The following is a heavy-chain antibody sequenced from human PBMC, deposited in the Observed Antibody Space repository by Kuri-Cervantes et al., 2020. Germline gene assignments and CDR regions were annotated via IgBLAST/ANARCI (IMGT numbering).Heavy chain of an antibody. V-gene: IGHV3-23*01. D-gene: IGHD6-19*01. CDR2: IGVSGSPT. CDR3: AKGTTLGEWLVPFDY. Sequence: GGSLRLCCASSGFSFSSYAMRWVRQAPGKGLEWVSSIGVSGSPTYYADFVKGRFTISRDNSKNTLYLQMNSLRAEDTAVYYCAKGTTLGEWLVPFDYWGQGTLVTVSS. CDR1: GFSFSSYA. J-gene: IGHJ4*02.